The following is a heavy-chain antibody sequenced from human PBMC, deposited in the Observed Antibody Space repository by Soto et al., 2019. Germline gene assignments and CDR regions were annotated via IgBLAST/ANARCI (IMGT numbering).Heavy chain of an antibody. CDR3: VGGQFYFDY. Sequence: QVQLVESGGGVVQPGRALRLSCAASGFPFTSYGMHWVREGPGKGLEWLAVISYDGTNKFYADSVKGRFTISRDNSKNTLYLRMNSLRPEDRALYYCVGGQFYFDYRGQGTLVIVSS. D-gene: IGHD3-10*01. J-gene: IGHJ4*02. CDR2: ISYDGTNK. V-gene: IGHV3-30*03. CDR1: GFPFTSYG.